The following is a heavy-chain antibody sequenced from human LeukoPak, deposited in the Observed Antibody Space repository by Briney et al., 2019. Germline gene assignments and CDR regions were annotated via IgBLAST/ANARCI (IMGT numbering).Heavy chain of an antibody. CDR1: GFTFSSYS. CDR3: ARVDEGFGVLPGGYFDY. V-gene: IGHV3-21*01. J-gene: IGHJ4*02. CDR2: ISSSSSYI. Sequence: GGSLRLSCAASGFTFSSYSMNWVRQAPGKGLEWVSSISSSSSYIYYADSVKGRFTISRDNAKNSLYLQMNSLRAEDTAVYYCARVDEGFGVLPGGYFDYWGRGTLVTVSS. D-gene: IGHD3-10*01.